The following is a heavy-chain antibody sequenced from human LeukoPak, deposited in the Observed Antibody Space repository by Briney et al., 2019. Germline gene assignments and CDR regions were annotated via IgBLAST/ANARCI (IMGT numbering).Heavy chain of an antibody. CDR1: GFTFSSYS. CDR2: IDNDAYSS. CDR3: ARGLRGPDY. J-gene: IGHJ4*02. Sequence: GGSLRLSCAASGFTFSSYSMNWVRQAPGKGLVWVARIDNDAYSSVYADSVKGRFTISRDNSKNTMFLQMNRLRDGDTAVYYCARGLRGPDYWGQGTQVTVSS. V-gene: IGHV3-74*01.